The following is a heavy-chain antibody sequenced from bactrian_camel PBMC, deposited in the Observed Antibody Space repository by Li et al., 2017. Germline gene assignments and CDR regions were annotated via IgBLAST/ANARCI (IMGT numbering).Heavy chain of an antibody. Sequence: HVQLVESGGGSVQAGGSLRLSCITSINMSRACMGWLRQAPGNQREGVASIDSDGTTHYVTSVKGRFTISKENAKNTLYLQMNSLKVEDTATYFCAADELWIGYIARPPLECPAQYWGRGTQVTVS. V-gene: IGHV3S53*01. D-gene: IGHD1*01. J-gene: IGHJ4*01. CDR1: INMSRAC. CDR2: IDSDGTT. CDR3: AADELWIGYIARPPLECPAQY.